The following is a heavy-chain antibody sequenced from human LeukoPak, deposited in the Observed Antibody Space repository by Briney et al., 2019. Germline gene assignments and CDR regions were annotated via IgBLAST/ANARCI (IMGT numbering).Heavy chain of an antibody. CDR3: APLSGSYFGDDAFDI. V-gene: IGHV3-48*03. Sequence: GGSLRLSCAASGFTFSSYEMNWVRQAPGKGLEWVSYISSSGSTVYYADSVKGRFTISRDNAKNSLYLQMNSLRAEDTAVYYCAPLSGSYFGDDAFDIWGQGTMVTVSS. J-gene: IGHJ3*02. CDR2: ISSSGSTV. D-gene: IGHD1-26*01. CDR1: GFTFSSYE.